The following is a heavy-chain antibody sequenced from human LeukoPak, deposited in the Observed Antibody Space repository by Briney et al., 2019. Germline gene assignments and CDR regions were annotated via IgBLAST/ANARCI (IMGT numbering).Heavy chain of an antibody. J-gene: IGHJ3*02. CDR2: ISYDGSNK. CDR1: GFTFSSYG. Sequence: GGSLRLSCAASGFTFSSYGMHWVRQAPGKGLEWVAVISYDGSNKYYADSVKGRFTISRDNSKNTLYLQMNSLRAEDTAVYYCARGFPGYSYGYPNYAFDIWGQGTMVTVSS. CDR3: ARGFPGYSYGYPNYAFDI. D-gene: IGHD5-18*01. V-gene: IGHV3-30*03.